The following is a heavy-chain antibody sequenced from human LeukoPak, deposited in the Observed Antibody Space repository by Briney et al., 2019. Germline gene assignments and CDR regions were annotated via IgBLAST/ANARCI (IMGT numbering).Heavy chain of an antibody. J-gene: IGHJ6*02. CDR2: IHYSEST. V-gene: IGHV4-59*01. Sequence: SETLSLTCTVSGGPIRSYYWSWMRQPPGKGLEWIGNIHYSESTNFNPSLKSRVAIAVDTSKNQFSLSMRSVTAADTAVYYCARSTGSTWSAYYYGMDVWGQGTTVTVSS. CDR1: GGPIRSYY. D-gene: IGHD6-13*01. CDR3: ARSTGSTWSAYYYGMDV.